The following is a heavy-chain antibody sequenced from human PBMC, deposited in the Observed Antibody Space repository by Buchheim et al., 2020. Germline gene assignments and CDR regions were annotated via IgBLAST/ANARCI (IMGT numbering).Heavy chain of an antibody. Sequence: QVQLQESGPGLVKPSGTLSLTCAVSGGSISSSNWWSWVRQPPGKGLEWIGVIYNSGSTNYNPSLKSRVTISVDKTKNQFFRRMRSVTATDTAVYYCARGGDYYGAGSYLWSNWFDPWGQGTL. V-gene: IGHV4-4*02. CDR3: ARGGDYYGAGSYLWSNWFDP. CDR1: GGSISSSNW. J-gene: IGHJ5*02. D-gene: IGHD3-10*01. CDR2: IYNSGST.